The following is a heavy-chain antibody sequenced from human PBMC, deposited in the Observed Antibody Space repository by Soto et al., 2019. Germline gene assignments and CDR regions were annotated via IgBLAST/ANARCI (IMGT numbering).Heavy chain of an antibody. Sequence: KSSETLSLTCTVSGGSISSYYWSWIRQPPGKGLEWIGYIYYSGSTNYNPSLKSRVTISVDTSKNQFSLKLNSVTAAATAVYYCARSGGSLDYWGKGTLVTVSS. CDR2: IYYSGST. V-gene: IGHV4-59*01. D-gene: IGHD2-15*01. CDR1: GGSISSYY. CDR3: ARSGGSLDY. J-gene: IGHJ4*02.